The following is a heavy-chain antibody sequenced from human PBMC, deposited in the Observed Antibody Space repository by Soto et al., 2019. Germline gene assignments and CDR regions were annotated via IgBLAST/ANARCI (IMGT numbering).Heavy chain of an antibody. Sequence: GGSLRLSCAASGFTFSSYAMSWVRQAPGKGLEWVSAISGSGGSTYYADSVKGRFTISRDNSKNTLYLQMNSLRAEDTAVYYCAKDLFVPAAMPHDAFDIWGQGTMVTVS. J-gene: IGHJ3*02. CDR2: ISGSGGST. CDR3: AKDLFVPAAMPHDAFDI. CDR1: GFTFSSYA. V-gene: IGHV3-23*01. D-gene: IGHD2-2*01.